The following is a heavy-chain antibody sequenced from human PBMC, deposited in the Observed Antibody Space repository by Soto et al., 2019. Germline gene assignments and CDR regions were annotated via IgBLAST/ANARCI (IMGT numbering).Heavy chain of an antibody. CDR1: GYTFTSYA. Sequence: GASVKVSCKASGYTFTSYAMHWVRQAPGQRLEWMGWINAGNGNTKYSQKFQGRVTITRDTSASTAYMELSSLRSEDTAVYYCAREAPCSGGSCYRVEYFDYWGQGTLVTVSS. CDR3: AREAPCSGGSCYRVEYFDY. D-gene: IGHD2-15*01. CDR2: INAGNGNT. J-gene: IGHJ4*02. V-gene: IGHV1-3*01.